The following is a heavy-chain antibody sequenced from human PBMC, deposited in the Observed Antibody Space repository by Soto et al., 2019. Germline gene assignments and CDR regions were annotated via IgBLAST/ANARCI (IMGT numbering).Heavy chain of an antibody. Sequence: ASVKVSCKPSGYPFTNYGISWVRQAPGQGLEWMGWISPYSGNTNYALKFQGRVTMTTDTPTRTAYMELRSLRSDDTAVYYCARYSDFWSGHTPYGMDVWGQGTTVTVS. V-gene: IGHV1-18*04. CDR2: ISPYSGNT. J-gene: IGHJ6*02. CDR3: ARYSDFWSGHTPYGMDV. D-gene: IGHD3-3*01. CDR1: GYPFTNYG.